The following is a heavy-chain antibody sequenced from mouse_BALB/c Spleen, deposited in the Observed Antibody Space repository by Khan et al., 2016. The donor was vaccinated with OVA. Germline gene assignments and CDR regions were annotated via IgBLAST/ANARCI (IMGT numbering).Heavy chain of an antibody. D-gene: IGHD1-1*01. CDR3: AREEALYYFAY. CDR2: IYPGTDNT. J-gene: IGHJ2*01. V-gene: IGHV1S132*01. Sequence: QVQLQQSGAELVRPGASVKLSCKTSGYNFTSYWIHWVKQRSGQGLEWIARIYPGTDNTYYNEKLRDKTTLTDDKSTSTAYIQHSSLKTDDSAVYFWAREEALYYFAYWVQGTTLTVSS. CDR1: GYNFTSYW.